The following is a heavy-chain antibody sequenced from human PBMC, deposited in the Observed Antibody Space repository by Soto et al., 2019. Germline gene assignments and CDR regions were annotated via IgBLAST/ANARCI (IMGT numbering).Heavy chain of an antibody. CDR1: GNSFTSYL. V-gene: IGHV5-51*01. Sequence: XESLKVSWKCSGNSFTSYLIGLVLQMPGKGLEWMGIIYPGDSDTRYSPSFQGQVTISADKSISTAYLQWSSLKASDTAMYYCARHVDGDYFTSDAFDICGQGTMVTVSS. D-gene: IGHD4-17*01. J-gene: IGHJ3*02. CDR2: IYPGDSDT. CDR3: ARHVDGDYFTSDAFDI.